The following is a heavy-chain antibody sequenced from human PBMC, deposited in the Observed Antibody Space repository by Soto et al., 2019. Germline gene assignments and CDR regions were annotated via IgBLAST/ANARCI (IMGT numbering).Heavy chain of an antibody. V-gene: IGHV3-48*02. Sequence: EVQLVESGGGLVQPGGSLRLSCVASGFTFSSHSMNWVRQAPGKGLEWVSYISGGSKSIYYAASVKGRFTISRDNAKNSLYLERNSLRDEDAAVYSCVRDSRRGYGMDVWGPGTTVTVSS. CDR1: GFTFSSHS. J-gene: IGHJ6*02. CDR2: ISGGSKSI. D-gene: IGHD3-10*01. CDR3: VRDSRRGYGMDV.